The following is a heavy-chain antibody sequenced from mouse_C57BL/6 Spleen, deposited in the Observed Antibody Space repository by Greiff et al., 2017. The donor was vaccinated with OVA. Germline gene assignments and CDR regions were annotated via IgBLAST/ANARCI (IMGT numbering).Heavy chain of an antibody. CDR3: ARSGYYYGSSYAMDY. D-gene: IGHD1-1*01. Sequence: QVQLKESGAELMKPGASVKLSCKATGYTFTGYWLEWVKQRPGHGLEWIGEILPGSGSTNYNEKFKSKATLTVDKSSSTAYMQLSSLTSEDSAVYYCARSGYYYGSSYAMDYWGQGTSVTVSS. CDR2: ILPGSGST. J-gene: IGHJ4*01. CDR1: GYTFTGYW. V-gene: IGHV1-9*01.